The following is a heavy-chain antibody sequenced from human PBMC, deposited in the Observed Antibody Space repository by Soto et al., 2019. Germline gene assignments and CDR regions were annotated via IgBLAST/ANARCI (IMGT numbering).Heavy chain of an antibody. V-gene: IGHV1-69*13. CDR1: GGTFSSYA. D-gene: IGHD3-22*01. J-gene: IGHJ5*02. Sequence: ASVKVSCKASGGTFSSYAISWVRQAPGQGLEWMGGIIPIFGTANYAQKFQGRVTITADESTSTAYMELSSLRSEDTAVYYCASDGLHYYDRSGYYYGNWFDPWGQGTLVTVSS. CDR3: ASDGLHYYDRSGYYYGNWFDP. CDR2: IIPIFGTA.